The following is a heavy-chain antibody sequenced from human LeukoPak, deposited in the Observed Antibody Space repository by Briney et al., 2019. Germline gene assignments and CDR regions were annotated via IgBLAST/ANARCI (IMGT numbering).Heavy chain of an antibody. D-gene: IGHD1-20*01. J-gene: IGHJ6*03. CDR2: VSISSGTI. CDR3: AKEGITGTHMDV. Sequence: GGSLRLSCAASGFTFTGHNMNWVRQAPGKGLEWISFVSISSGTIYYADSVKGRFSISRDNAKSSPDLQMNSLRAEDTAVYYCAKEGITGTHMDVWGKGTTVTVSS. V-gene: IGHV3-48*04. CDR1: GFTFTGHN.